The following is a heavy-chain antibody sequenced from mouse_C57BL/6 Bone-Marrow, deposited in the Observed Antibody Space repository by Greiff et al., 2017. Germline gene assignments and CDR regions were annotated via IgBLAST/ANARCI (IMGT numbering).Heavy chain of an antibody. V-gene: IGHV2-9-1*01. Sequence: VKLQESGPGLVAPSQSLSITCTVSGFSLTSYAISWVRQPPGKGLEWLGVIWTGGGTNYNSALKSRLSISTDNSKSQVFLKMNSLQTDDTARYYCARGGVYYGSSILYAMDYWGQGTLVTVSS. CDR3: ARGGVYYGSSILYAMDY. CDR2: IWTGGGT. CDR1: GFSLTSYA. J-gene: IGHJ4*01. D-gene: IGHD1-1*01.